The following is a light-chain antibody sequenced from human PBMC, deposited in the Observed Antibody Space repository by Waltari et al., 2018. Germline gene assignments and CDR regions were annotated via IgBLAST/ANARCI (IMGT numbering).Light chain of an antibody. J-gene: IGKJ1*01. CDR3: QQYRSDSPT. V-gene: IGKV1-5*01. Sequence: DIQLTQSPSTLSASIGDKVTITCRASRSVDTWLAWYQQRPGTPPKFLIYDASSLENGVPSRFSGSGSGTEFTLSITSLQPDDFATYYCQQYRSDSPTFDQGTKVEMK. CDR2: DAS. CDR1: RSVDTW.